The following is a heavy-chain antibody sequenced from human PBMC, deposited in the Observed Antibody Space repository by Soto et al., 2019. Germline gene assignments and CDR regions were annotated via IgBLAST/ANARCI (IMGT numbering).Heavy chain of an antibody. D-gene: IGHD3-10*01. J-gene: IGHJ4*02. CDR2: ITDTGGDA. Sequence: PGGSLRLSCVASGLTFGSRAMSWVRQAPGEGLQWVSTITDTGGDAKYADSVRGRFVISRDNSKKTLYLQMTSLTAEDSAMYFCERGSTDHYTGSRIFEFWGRGTLVTSPQ. CDR1: GLTFGSRA. V-gene: IGHV3-23*01. CDR3: ERGSTDHYTGSRIFEF.